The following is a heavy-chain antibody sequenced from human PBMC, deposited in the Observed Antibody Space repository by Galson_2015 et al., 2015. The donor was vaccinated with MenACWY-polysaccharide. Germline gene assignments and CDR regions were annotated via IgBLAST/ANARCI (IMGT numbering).Heavy chain of an antibody. J-gene: IGHJ5*02. CDR3: AKEGSCSGGSCSGWFDP. V-gene: IGHV3-23*01. CDR1: GFTFSTYG. Sequence: SLRLSCAASGFTFSTYGMSWVRQAPGKGLEWVSAITGSGGSTYYADSVKGRFTISRDNSKNMVYLQMNSLRAEDPAVYYCAKEGSCSGGSCSGWFDPWGQGTLVTVSS. D-gene: IGHD2-15*01. CDR2: ITGSGGST.